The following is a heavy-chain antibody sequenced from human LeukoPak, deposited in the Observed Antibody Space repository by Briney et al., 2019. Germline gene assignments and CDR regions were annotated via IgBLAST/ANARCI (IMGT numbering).Heavy chain of an antibody. J-gene: IGHJ5*02. CDR3: ARDIDPSGHNGWFDP. D-gene: IGHD2-15*01. Sequence: GGSLRLSCAASGFPFSNYGIHGVRQAPAKGLEWVSVIWSHGRSEYYADSVKGRFTISRDNSKNTVSLQMNSLRAEDTAVYYCARDIDPSGHNGWFDPWGKGTLVIVSS. CDR2: IWSHGRSE. CDR1: GFPFSNYG. V-gene: IGHV3-33*01.